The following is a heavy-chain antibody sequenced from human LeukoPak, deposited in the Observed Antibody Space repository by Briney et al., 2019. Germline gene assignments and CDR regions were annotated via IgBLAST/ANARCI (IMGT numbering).Heavy chain of an antibody. CDR3: ARVLRFLEWSTYYYYMDV. V-gene: IGHV3-48*03. CDR1: GFTFSSFE. Sequence: PGGSLRLSCAASGFTFSSFEMNWVRQAPGRGLEWLSYISSSGNTIYYADSVKGRFSISRDNAKKSLYLQMSSLRAEDTAVYYCARVLRFLEWSTYYYYMDVWGKGTTVTVS. D-gene: IGHD3-3*01. CDR2: ISSSGNTI. J-gene: IGHJ6*03.